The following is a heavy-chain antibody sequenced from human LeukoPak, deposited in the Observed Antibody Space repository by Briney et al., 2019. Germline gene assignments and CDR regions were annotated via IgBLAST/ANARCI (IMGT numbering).Heavy chain of an antibody. CDR2: INNDGSST. D-gene: IGHD2-8*02. Sequence: GGSLRLSCAASGFTFSSYWMHWVRQAPGKGLVWVSRINNDGSSTSYADSVKGRFTISRDDAKNTLYLQMNSLRAEDTAVYYCARVWSYYYFDYWGQGTLVTVSS. J-gene: IGHJ4*02. CDR1: GFTFSSYW. V-gene: IGHV3-74*01. CDR3: ARVWSYYYFDY.